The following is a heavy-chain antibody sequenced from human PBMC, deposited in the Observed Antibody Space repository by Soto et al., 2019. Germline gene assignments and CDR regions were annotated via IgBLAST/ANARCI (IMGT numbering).Heavy chain of an antibody. Sequence: ASVKVSCKASGYTFTGYYMHWVRQAPGQGLEWMGWINPNSGGTNYAQKFQGWVTMTRDTSISTAYMELSRLRSDDTAVYYCARDLKYRGYDILNGYQYYCYGMDVWGQGTTVTVSS. D-gene: IGHD3-9*01. CDR1: GYTFTGYY. CDR2: INPNSGGT. CDR3: ARDLKYRGYDILNGYQYYCYGMDV. J-gene: IGHJ6*02. V-gene: IGHV1-2*04.